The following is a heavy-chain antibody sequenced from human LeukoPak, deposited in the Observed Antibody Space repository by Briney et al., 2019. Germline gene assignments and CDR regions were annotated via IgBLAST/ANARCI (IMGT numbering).Heavy chain of an antibody. D-gene: IGHD2-8*01. J-gene: IGHJ6*02. CDR1: GYSFTSYW. Sequence: GESLKISCKGSGYSFTSYWIGWVRQMPGKGLEWMGIIYPGDSDTRYSPSFLGQVTISADKSISTAYLQWSSLKASDTAMYYCARRQASCTNGVCYTLYGMDVWGQGTTVTVSS. CDR2: IYPGDSDT. CDR3: ARRQASCTNGVCYTLYGMDV. V-gene: IGHV5-51*01.